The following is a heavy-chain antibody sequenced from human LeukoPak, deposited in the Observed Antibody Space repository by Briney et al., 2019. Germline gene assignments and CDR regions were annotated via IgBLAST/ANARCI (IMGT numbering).Heavy chain of an antibody. Sequence: GGSLRLSCAAFGFTFSSYEMNWVRQAPGKGLEWVSYISSSGSTIYYADSVKGRFTISRDNAKNSLYLQMNSLRAEDTAVYYCARDTYYYDSSGYYLVYFDYWGQGTLVTVSS. CDR2: ISSSGSTI. D-gene: IGHD3-22*01. V-gene: IGHV3-48*03. CDR1: GFTFSSYE. J-gene: IGHJ4*02. CDR3: ARDTYYYDSSGYYLVYFDY.